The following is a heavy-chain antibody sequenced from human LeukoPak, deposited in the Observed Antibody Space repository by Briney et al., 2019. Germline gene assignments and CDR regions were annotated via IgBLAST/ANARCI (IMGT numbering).Heavy chain of an antibody. CDR3: ARVDYYDSSGPLDY. V-gene: IGHV4-30-4*07. D-gene: IGHD3-22*01. CDR2: IYYSGST. Sequence: PSETLSLTCTVSGGSISSSSYYWSWIRQPPGKELEWIGYIYYSGSTSYNPSLKSRVTISLDTSKNQFSLKLSSVTAADTAVYYCARVDYYDSSGPLDYWGQGTLVTVSS. CDR1: GGSISSSSYY. J-gene: IGHJ4*02.